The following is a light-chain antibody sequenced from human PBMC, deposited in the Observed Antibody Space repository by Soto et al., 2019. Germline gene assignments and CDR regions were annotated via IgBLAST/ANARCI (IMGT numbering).Light chain of an antibody. CDR1: QSVGSD. Sequence: EIVMTQSPATLSVSPGERATLSCRASQSVGSDLAWYQQKPGQAPRLVIYGASSRATGIPDRFSGSGSGTEFTLTISRLEPEDFAVYYCQQYGSSSRTFGQGTRLEI. CDR2: GAS. CDR3: QQYGSSSRT. J-gene: IGKJ5*01. V-gene: IGKV3-20*01.